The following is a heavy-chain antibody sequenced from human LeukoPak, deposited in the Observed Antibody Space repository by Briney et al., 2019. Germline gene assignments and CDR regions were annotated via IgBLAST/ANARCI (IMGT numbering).Heavy chain of an antibody. J-gene: IGHJ4*02. V-gene: IGHV5-51*01. CDR3: ARQPNPDFDY. CDR1: GYRFTNYW. Sequence: GESLKISCKSSGYRFTNYWIGWVRQMPGKGLEWMGIIYPYDSNTIYGPSFQGQVTISVDKSISTAYLQWSSLKASDTAMYYCARQPNPDFDYWGQGTLVTVSS. CDR2: IYPYDSNT.